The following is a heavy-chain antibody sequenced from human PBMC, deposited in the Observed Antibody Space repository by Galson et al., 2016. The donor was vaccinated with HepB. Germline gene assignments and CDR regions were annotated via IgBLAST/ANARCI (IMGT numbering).Heavy chain of an antibody. Sequence: SVKVSCKASGYTFFSYAISWVRQAPGQGLEWMGWISTYNGNTNYAKKFQGRVTMTTDTSSSTVYMEMKSLRSADTAIYYCTRDSRELLSHFKYYFDFWGQGTLVTVSS. CDR2: ISTYNGNT. CDR1: GYTFFSYA. D-gene: IGHD3-10*01. J-gene: IGHJ4*02. V-gene: IGHV1-18*01. CDR3: TRDSRELLSHFKYYFDF.